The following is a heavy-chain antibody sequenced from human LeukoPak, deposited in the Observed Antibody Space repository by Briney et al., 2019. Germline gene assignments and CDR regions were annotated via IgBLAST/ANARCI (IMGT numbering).Heavy chain of an antibody. CDR3: AREVITMVRGVILSYFDY. J-gene: IGHJ4*02. Sequence: GGSLGLSCAASGFTVSSNYMSWVRQAPGKGLEWVSVIYSGGSTYYADSVKGRFTISRDNSKNTLYLQMNSLRAEDTAVYYCAREVITMVRGVILSYFDYWGQGTLVTVSS. CDR1: GFTVSSNY. CDR2: IYSGGST. D-gene: IGHD3-10*01. V-gene: IGHV3-66*01.